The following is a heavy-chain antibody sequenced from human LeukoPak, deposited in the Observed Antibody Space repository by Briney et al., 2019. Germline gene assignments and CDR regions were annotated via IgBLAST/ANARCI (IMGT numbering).Heavy chain of an antibody. CDR3: AREERPYYDSSGYRPWGY. CDR2: IIPILGIA. Sequence: ASVKVSCKASGGTFSSYATSWVRQAPGQGLEWMGRIIPILGIANYAQKFQGRVTITADKSTSTAYMELSSLRSEDTAVYYCAREERPYYDSSGYRPWGYWGQGTLVTVSS. D-gene: IGHD3-22*01. V-gene: IGHV1-69*04. J-gene: IGHJ4*02. CDR1: GGTFSSYA.